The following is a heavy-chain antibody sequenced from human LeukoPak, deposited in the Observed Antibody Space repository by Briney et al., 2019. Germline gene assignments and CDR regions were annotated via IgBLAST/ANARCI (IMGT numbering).Heavy chain of an antibody. V-gene: IGHV4-39*02. CDR1: GGSIGSTHYS. CDR2: IHYSGST. Sequence: SETLSLTCTVSGGSIGSTHYSWGWIRQPPGKGLEWIGSIHYSGSTYYNPSLKSRVTISMDTSKNHFSLRLSSVTAADTAVYYCAGPSEEYSYYYGMDVWGQGTTVTVSS. CDR3: AGPSEEYSYYYGMDV. J-gene: IGHJ6*02.